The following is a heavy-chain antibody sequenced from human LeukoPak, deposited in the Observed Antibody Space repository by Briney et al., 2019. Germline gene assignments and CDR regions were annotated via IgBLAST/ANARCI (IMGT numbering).Heavy chain of an antibody. CDR2: IYPGDSDT. CDR1: GYTFTSYW. D-gene: IGHD3-22*01. V-gene: IGHV5-51*03. Sequence: GESLTVSCTGYGYTFTSYWIGWVRQMPGKGVEWMGIIYPGDSDTKYSPSFQGQVTISADKSISTAYLQWSSLKASDTAMYYCARSSGYPYYFDYWGQGTLVTVSS. J-gene: IGHJ4*02. CDR3: ARSSGYPYYFDY.